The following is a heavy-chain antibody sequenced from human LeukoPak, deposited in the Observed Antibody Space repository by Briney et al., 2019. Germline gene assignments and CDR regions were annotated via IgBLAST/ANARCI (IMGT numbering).Heavy chain of an antibody. D-gene: IGHD3-22*01. CDR2: IYYSGST. CDR3: ASRLNYYDSSGYYPNDAFDI. V-gene: IGHV4-39*07. J-gene: IGHJ3*02. CDR1: GGSISSSSYY. Sequence: SETLSLTCTVSGGSISSSSYYWGWIRQPPGKGLEWIGSIYYSGSTYYNPSLKSRVTISVDTSKNQFSLKLSSVTAADTAVYYCASRLNYYDSSGYYPNDAFDIWGQGTMVTVSS.